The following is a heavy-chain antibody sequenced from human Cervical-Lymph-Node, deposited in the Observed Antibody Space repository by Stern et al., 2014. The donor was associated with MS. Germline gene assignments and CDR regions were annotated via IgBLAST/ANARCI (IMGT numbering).Heavy chain of an antibody. J-gene: IGHJ6*02. V-gene: IGHV3-30*03. CDR1: GFSLSNSG. CDR2: MSFVGGNK. CDR3: MGVGDAMHV. Sequence: VQMVESGGGVVQPGRSLTLSCAASGFSLSNSGMHWVRQAPGKGLECVAVMSFVGGNKKYGDSVKGRFSISRDMANNTLFLQMNSLRPEDTAVYYCMGVGDAMHVWGQGTTVIVSS.